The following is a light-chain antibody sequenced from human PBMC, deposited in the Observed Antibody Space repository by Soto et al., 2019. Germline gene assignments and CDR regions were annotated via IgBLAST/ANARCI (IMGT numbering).Light chain of an antibody. CDR2: KAS. CDR1: QSISIW. CDR3: QQYSTYTPRT. Sequence: EIQMTQSPSTLSASVGDRVTITCRASQSISIWLAWYQQKPGKAPKILIYKASSLESGVPSRFSGGGSWTEFTLTISSLQPHDFSTHYCQQYSTYTPRTFGQGTKV. J-gene: IGKJ1*01. V-gene: IGKV1-5*03.